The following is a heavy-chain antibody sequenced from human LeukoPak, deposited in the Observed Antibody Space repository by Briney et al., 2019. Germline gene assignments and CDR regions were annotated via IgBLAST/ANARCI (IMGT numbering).Heavy chain of an antibody. CDR3: ARSHGYYDSSGSLGAFDI. V-gene: IGHV3-66*02. CDR1: GFTVSSNY. Sequence: GGSLRLSCAASGFTVSSNYMSWVRQAPGKGLEWVAVIYSGGSTYVHDSVSGRFTISIENSKNTLSLQMNSLRAEDTAVYYCARSHGYYDSSGSLGAFDIWGQGTMVTVSS. CDR2: IYSGGST. J-gene: IGHJ3*02. D-gene: IGHD3-22*01.